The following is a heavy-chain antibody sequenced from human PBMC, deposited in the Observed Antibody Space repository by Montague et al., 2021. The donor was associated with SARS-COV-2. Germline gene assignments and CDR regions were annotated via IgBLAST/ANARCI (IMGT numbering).Heavy chain of an antibody. J-gene: IGHJ4*02. CDR2: IFYTGST. Sequence: SETLSLTCSVSGGSTSNYYWTWIRQSPGKGLQWIGYIFYTGSTKFNPSLKSRVSMSLDTSKNHFSLRSSAVTAADTARYYCARAQNICFIANCVNYFDLWGQGALVTVSS. CDR3: ARAQNICFIANCVNYFDL. CDR1: GGSTSNYY. V-gene: IGHV4-59*01. D-gene: IGHD2-15*01.